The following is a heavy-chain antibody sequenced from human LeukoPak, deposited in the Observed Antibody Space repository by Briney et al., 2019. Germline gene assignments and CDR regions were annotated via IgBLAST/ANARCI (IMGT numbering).Heavy chain of an antibody. Sequence: PGGSLRLSCAASGFTFSGYSMNWVRQAPGKGLEWVSSISSSSSYIYYADSVKGRFTISRDNAKNSLYLQMNSLRAEDTAVYYCARGPNYGVRGVIMVYGDVWGQGTTVTVSS. CDR2: ISSSSSYI. D-gene: IGHD3-10*01. J-gene: IGHJ6*02. V-gene: IGHV3-21*04. CDR3: ARGPNYGVRGVIMVYGDV. CDR1: GFTFSGYS.